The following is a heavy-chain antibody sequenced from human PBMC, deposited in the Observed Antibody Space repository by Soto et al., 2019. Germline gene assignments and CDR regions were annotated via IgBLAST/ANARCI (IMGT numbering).Heavy chain of an antibody. Sequence: GGSLRLSCAASGFTFSSYWMHWVRQAPGKGLVWVSRINSDGSSTSYADSVKGRFTISRDNAKNTLYLQMNSLRAEDTAVYYCAREPTLRYFDWLLIPGGMDVWGQGTTVTVSS. D-gene: IGHD3-9*01. CDR2: INSDGSST. CDR1: GFTFSSYW. CDR3: AREPTLRYFDWLLIPGGMDV. V-gene: IGHV3-74*01. J-gene: IGHJ6*02.